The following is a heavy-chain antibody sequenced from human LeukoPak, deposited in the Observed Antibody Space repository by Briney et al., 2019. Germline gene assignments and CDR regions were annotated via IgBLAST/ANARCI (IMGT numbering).Heavy chain of an antibody. CDR1: GYTFTGYY. CDR2: INPHSGDT. Sequence: ASVKVSCKASGYTFTGYYIHWVRQAPGQGLEWVGWINPHSGDTNYAQNFQGRVTMTRDTSISTAYLELSRLRSDDTAVYYCARDFDWYDYWGQGTLVTVSS. V-gene: IGHV1-2*02. D-gene: IGHD3-9*01. CDR3: ARDFDWYDY. J-gene: IGHJ4*02.